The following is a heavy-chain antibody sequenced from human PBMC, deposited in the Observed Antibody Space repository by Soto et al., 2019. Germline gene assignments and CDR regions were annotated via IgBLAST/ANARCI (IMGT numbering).Heavy chain of an antibody. D-gene: IGHD6-19*01. J-gene: IGHJ4*02. V-gene: IGHV3-23*01. CDR2: ISGSGGST. CDR3: AKSRGCSGAMCH. Sequence: EVQLLESGGGLAQRGGSLRVSCVGSGFSFSSSAMSWVRQAPGKGLEWVSSISGSGGSTYYADSVKGRFIISRDNSKKTLSLEMSSLRVEDTAGDYCAKSRGCSGAMCHWGQGNRVTFSS. CDR1: GFSFSSSA.